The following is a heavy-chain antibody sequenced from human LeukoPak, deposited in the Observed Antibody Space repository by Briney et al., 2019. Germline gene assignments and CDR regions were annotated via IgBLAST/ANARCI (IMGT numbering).Heavy chain of an antibody. CDR1: GFTFSSYW. CDR2: IKQDGSEK. CDR3: ARDQYCSSTSCYDY. D-gene: IGHD2-2*01. J-gene: IGHJ4*02. Sequence: GGSLRLSCAASGFTFSSYWMSWVRQAPGKGLEWVANIKQDGSEKYYVDSVKGRFTISRDNAKNSLSLQMNSLRAEDTAVYYCARDQYCSSTSCYDYWGQGTLVTVSS. V-gene: IGHV3-7*01.